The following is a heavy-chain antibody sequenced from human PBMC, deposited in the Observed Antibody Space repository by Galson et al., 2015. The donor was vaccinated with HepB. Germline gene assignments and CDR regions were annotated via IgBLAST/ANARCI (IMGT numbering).Heavy chain of an antibody. J-gene: IGHJ4*02. CDR3: ARLRSERWLQGRGLVDS. D-gene: IGHD5-24*01. V-gene: IGHV4-39*07. CDR2: VLSSGNA. Sequence: ETLSLTCTVSGDSIGRSSSYWGWIRQPPGEGLEWIGSVLSSGNAYYKSSLRSRISVSLDTSKNQFSLSQRSVTAADTAVYYCARLRSERWLQGRGLVDSWGQGTLVTVSS. CDR1: GDSIGRSSSY.